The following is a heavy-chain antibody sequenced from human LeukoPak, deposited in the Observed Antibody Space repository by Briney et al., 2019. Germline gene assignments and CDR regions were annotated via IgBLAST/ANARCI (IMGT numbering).Heavy chain of an antibody. Sequence: SGGSLRLSCAASEFTFSSYNMNWVRQTPGQGLEWVSSITSGSSHIYYADSVKGRFTISRDNAKSSLYLQMNSLRAEDTAVYYCARDPYSGSYGADYYYYMDVWGKGTTVTISS. V-gene: IGHV3-21*01. CDR1: EFTFSSYN. CDR2: ITSGSSHI. J-gene: IGHJ6*03. CDR3: ARDPYSGSYGADYYYYMDV. D-gene: IGHD1-26*01.